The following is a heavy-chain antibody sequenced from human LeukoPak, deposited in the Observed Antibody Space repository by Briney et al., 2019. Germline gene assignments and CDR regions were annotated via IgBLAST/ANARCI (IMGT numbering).Heavy chain of an antibody. CDR3: ARERHLMDV. Sequence: SETLSLTCTVSGGSISSYYWSWIRQPPGKGLEWIGYIYYSGSTNYNPSLKSRVTISVDTSKNQFSLRLSSVTAADTAVYYCARERHLMDVWAKGPRSPSP. CDR1: GGSISSYY. CDR2: IYYSGST. J-gene: IGHJ6*02. V-gene: IGHV4-59*01.